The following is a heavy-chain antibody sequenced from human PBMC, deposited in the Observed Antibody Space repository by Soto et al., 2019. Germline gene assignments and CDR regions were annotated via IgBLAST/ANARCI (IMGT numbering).Heavy chain of an antibody. CDR3: ARVSSSSWYQGNWFDP. J-gene: IGHJ5*02. Sequence: PSETLSLTCTVSGGSISSGGYYWSWIRQHPGKGLEWIGYIYYSGSTYYNPSLKSRVTISVDTSKNQFSLKLSSVTAADTAVYYCARVSSSSWYQGNWFDPWGQGTLVTVSS. CDR2: IYYSGST. D-gene: IGHD6-13*01. CDR1: GGSISSGGYY. V-gene: IGHV4-31*03.